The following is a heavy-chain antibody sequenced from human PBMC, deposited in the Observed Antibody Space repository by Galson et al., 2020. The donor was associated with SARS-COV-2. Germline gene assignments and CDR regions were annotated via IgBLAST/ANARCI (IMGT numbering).Heavy chain of an antibody. J-gene: IGHJ4*02. D-gene: IGHD3-10*01. CDR3: ARERTGFAASY. CDR1: GGSVSSSNYY. CDR2: VSYNGNT. Sequence: SETLSLTCTVSGGSVSSSNYYWSWIRQPPGKGLEWIRYVSYNGNTNYNPSLKSRVTISVDTSKNQFSLRLRSVTAADTAIYYCARERTGFAASYWGQGILVAVSS. V-gene: IGHV4-61*01.